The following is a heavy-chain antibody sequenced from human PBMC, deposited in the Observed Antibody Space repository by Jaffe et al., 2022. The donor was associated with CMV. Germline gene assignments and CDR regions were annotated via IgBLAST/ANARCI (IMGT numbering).Heavy chain of an antibody. D-gene: IGHD1-26*01. V-gene: IGHV4-39*01. J-gene: IGHJ5*02. CDR1: GGSITSNSYS. Sequence: QLQLQESGPGLVKPSETLSLTCTVSGGSITSNSYSWGWIRQPPGMGLEWIASIYYGGSPYYNPSLRSRVTISLDTSKNQFSLNLTSVTAADTAVYYCARHYWERGSWDPWGQGTLVTVSS. CDR3: ARHYWERGSWDP. CDR2: IYYGGSP.